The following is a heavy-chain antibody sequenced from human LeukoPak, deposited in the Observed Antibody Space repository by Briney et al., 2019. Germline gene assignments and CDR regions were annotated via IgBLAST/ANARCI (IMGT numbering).Heavy chain of an antibody. CDR1: GFTVISNY. V-gene: IGHV3-66*01. Sequence: GGSLTLSGASSGFTVISNYMSWVRQAPGKGLEGVSVIYSGGSPYYAHSVKGRFTISRDNSKNTLYLQMKSVRVADTAVYECARESMVRGVSAAYWGQGTLVTVSS. CDR3: ARESMVRGVSAAY. J-gene: IGHJ4*02. CDR2: IYSGGSP. D-gene: IGHD3-10*01.